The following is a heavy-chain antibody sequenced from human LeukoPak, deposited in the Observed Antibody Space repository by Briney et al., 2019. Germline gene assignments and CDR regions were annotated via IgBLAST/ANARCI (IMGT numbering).Heavy chain of an antibody. D-gene: IGHD6-19*01. J-gene: IGHJ4*02. CDR1: GFTFSSYA. Sequence: GGSLRLSCAASGFTFSSYAMSWVRQAPGKGLEWVSLIRGSGDRTYYADSVKGRFTISRDNSKDTVYLQMKSLRAEDTALYYCARTSVAGHYGGFGYWGQGTLVTVSS. V-gene: IGHV3-23*01. CDR3: ARTSVAGHYGGFGY. CDR2: IRGSGDRT.